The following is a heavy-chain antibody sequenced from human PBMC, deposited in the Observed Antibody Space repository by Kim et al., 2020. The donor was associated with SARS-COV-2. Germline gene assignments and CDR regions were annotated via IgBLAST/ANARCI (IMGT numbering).Heavy chain of an antibody. D-gene: IGHD3-10*01. V-gene: IGHV4-31*02. J-gene: IGHJ3*02. CDR3: ARVERYYYGSGKAFDI. Sequence: CLKSRVTISVDTSKNQFSLKLSSVTAADTAVYYGARVERYYYGSGKAFDIWGQGTMVTVSS.